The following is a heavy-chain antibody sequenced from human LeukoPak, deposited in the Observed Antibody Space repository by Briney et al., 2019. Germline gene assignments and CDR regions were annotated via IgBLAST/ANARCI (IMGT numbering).Heavy chain of an antibody. Sequence: ASVKVSCKASGYTFTGYYMHWVRQAPGQGLEWMGWISPNSGGTNSAQRFQGRVTMTRDTSISTAYMELSRLTSDDTAVYYCARDQCSSTSCWIFDYWGQGTLVTVSS. D-gene: IGHD2-2*01. CDR3: ARDQCSSTSCWIFDY. V-gene: IGHV1-2*02. CDR1: GYTFTGYY. CDR2: ISPNSGGT. J-gene: IGHJ4*02.